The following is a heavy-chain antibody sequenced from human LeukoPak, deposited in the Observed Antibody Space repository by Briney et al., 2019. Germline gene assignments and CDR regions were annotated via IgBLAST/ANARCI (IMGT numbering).Heavy chain of an antibody. CDR2: IYYSGST. CDR1: GGSISSYY. Sequence: PSETLSLTCTVSGGSISSYYWSWIRQPPGKGLEWIGYIYYSGSTNYNPSLKSRVTISVDTSKNQFSLKLSSVTAADTAVYYCARSPPGRITIRGADWFDPWGQGTLVTVSS. J-gene: IGHJ5*02. V-gene: IGHV4-59*08. D-gene: IGHD3-9*01. CDR3: ARSPPGRITIRGADWFDP.